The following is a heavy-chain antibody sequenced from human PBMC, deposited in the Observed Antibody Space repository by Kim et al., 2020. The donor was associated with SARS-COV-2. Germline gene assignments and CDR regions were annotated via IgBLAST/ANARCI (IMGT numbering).Heavy chain of an antibody. J-gene: IGHJ3*02. CDR3: ARDGNYYDSSGYPDAFDI. Sequence: KSRVTISVDTSKNQISLKLSAVTAADTAVYYCARDGNYYDSSGYPDAFDIWGQGTMVTVSS. V-gene: IGHV4-59*01. D-gene: IGHD3-22*01.